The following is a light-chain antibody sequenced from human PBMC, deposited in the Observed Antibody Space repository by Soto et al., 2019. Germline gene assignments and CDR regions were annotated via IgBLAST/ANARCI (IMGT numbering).Light chain of an antibody. J-gene: IGKJ1*01. CDR3: QQSSKWPRT. Sequence: EVVLTQSPATLALSPGEGATLSCRASQSVSTYLAWYEQKPGQAPRLLIYDASNRATGIPARFSGSGSGTEFTLTISDLQSEDFAVYYCQQSSKWPRTFGQGTKVDI. CDR1: QSVSTY. V-gene: IGKV3-11*01. CDR2: DAS.